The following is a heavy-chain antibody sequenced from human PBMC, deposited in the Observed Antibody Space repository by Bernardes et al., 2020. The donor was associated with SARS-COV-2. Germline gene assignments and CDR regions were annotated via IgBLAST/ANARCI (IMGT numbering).Heavy chain of an antibody. V-gene: IGHV4-59*01. Sequence: SETLPLTCTVSGGSIRSSYWSWIRQPPGQGLEWIGYIYYSGSTNYNPSLKSRVTISVDTSKNQFSLKLSSVTAADTAVYYCARGRVPAADTFDYWGQGTLVTVSS. J-gene: IGHJ4*02. CDR3: ARGRVPAADTFDY. CDR2: IYYSGST. CDR1: GGSIRSSY. D-gene: IGHD2-2*01.